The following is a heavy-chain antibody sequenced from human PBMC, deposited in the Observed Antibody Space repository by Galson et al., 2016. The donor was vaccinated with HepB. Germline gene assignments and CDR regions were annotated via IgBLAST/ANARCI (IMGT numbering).Heavy chain of an antibody. J-gene: IGHJ6*04. CDR3: ARDQKYSGTDFYYAMDV. V-gene: IGHV3-30-3*01. CDR2: ISYTGTKK. CDR1: GFTFSQFA. Sequence: SLRLSCAASGFTFSQFAVHWVRQAPGRGLEWVAVISYTGTKKYYTDSVKSRFTVSRDDSKNTLYLQMNTLRPEDTAVYYCARDQKYSGTDFYYAMDVWGKGATVTVSS. D-gene: IGHD5-12*01.